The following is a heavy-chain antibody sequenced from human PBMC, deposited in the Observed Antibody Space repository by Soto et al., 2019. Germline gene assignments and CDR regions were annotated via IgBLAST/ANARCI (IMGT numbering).Heavy chain of an antibody. CDR3: AKARQATKLTLPDY. D-gene: IGHD4-17*01. J-gene: IGHJ4*02. Sequence: EVQLLETGGGLVQPGGSLRLFCAASGFTFSSYAMNWVRQAPGKGLDCVSTISGSGGSTYYADSVKGRFTISRDNSKNTLDLQMNSLRAEDRAVYYCAKARQATKLTLPDYWCQGTLVTVSS. V-gene: IGHV3-23*01. CDR1: GFTFSSYA. CDR2: ISGSGGST.